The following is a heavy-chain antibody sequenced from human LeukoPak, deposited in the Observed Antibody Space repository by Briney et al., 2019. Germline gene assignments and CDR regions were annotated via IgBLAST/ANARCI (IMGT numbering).Heavy chain of an antibody. CDR2: INHSGST. J-gene: IGHJ6*02. V-gene: IGHV4-34*01. Sequence: TPSETLSLNCAVYGGSFSGYYWSWIRQPPGKGLEWIGEINHSGSTNYNPSLKSRVTISVDTSKNQFSLKLSSVTAADTAVYYCARGKQLVPKRYYYYGMDVWGQGTTVTVSS. D-gene: IGHD6-6*01. CDR1: GGSFSGYY. CDR3: ARGKQLVPKRYYYYGMDV.